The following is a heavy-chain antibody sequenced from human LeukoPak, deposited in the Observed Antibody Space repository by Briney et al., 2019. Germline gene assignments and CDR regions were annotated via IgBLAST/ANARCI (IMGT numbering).Heavy chain of an antibody. D-gene: IGHD2-15*01. CDR2: INHSGST. J-gene: IGHJ4*02. V-gene: IGHV4-34*01. CDR1: GGSFSGYY. CDR3: ARVRIGNGYFDY. Sequence: PPETLSLTCAVYGGSFSGYYWSWIRQPPGKGLEWIGEINHSGSTNYNPSLKSRVTISVDTSKNQFSLKLSSVTAADTAVYYCARVRIGNGYFDYWGQGTLVTVSS.